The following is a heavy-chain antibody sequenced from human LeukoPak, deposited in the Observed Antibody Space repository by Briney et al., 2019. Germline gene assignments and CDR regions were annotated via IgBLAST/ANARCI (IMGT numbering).Heavy chain of an antibody. J-gene: IGHJ4*02. V-gene: IGHV4-39*01. Sequence: SETLSLTCTVSGVSISSSNSYWGWIRQPPGKGLEWIGSIYYSGNTYYNASLKSQVSISIDTSENQFSLRLTSVTAADTAVYYCARQTGSGLFILPGGQGTLVTVSS. CDR3: ARQTGSGLFILP. CDR1: GVSISSSNSY. D-gene: IGHD3/OR15-3a*01. CDR2: IYYSGNT.